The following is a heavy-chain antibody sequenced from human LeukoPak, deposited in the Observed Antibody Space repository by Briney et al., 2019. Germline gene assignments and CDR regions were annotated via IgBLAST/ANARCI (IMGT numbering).Heavy chain of an antibody. Sequence: SETLSLTCAVYGVSFSGYYWSWVRQPPGKGLEWLGEINHSGSTNYNPSLKSRVTISVDTSKNQFSLKLSSVTAADTAVYYCARGRSSSWYDWFDPWGQGTLVTVSA. J-gene: IGHJ5*02. V-gene: IGHV4-34*01. CDR1: GVSFSGYY. CDR3: ARGRSSSWYDWFDP. D-gene: IGHD6-13*01. CDR2: INHSGST.